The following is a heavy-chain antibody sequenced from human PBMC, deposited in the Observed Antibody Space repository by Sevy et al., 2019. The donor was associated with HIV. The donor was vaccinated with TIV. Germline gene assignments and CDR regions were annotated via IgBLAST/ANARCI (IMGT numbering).Heavy chain of an antibody. Sequence: GGSLRLSCTTSGFTLGDYAMNWVRQAPGKGLEWVGFMRRKPFAGTTEYAASVKGRFTISTDDSEASANLQMNSLRTEDTGVYYCIRGRLLGYTAMVPDYWGQGTLVTVSS. CDR1: GFTLGDYA. D-gene: IGHD5-18*01. CDR2: MRRKPFAGTT. CDR3: IRGRLLGYTAMVPDY. V-gene: IGHV3-49*04. J-gene: IGHJ4*02.